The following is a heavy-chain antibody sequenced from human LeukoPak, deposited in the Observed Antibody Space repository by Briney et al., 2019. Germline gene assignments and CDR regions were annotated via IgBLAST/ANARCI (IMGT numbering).Heavy chain of an antibody. Sequence: SETLSLTCAVSGDSINTGGYSWSWIRQPPGKGLEWIGYISHSGNTYYNPSLKSRVTISVDRSKNQFSLNLSSVTAADTAVYYCARGGRWVGDRARGYFDLWGRGTLVTVSS. CDR1: GDSINTGGYS. CDR2: ISHSGNT. V-gene: IGHV4-30-2*01. D-gene: IGHD4-23*01. J-gene: IGHJ2*01. CDR3: ARGGRWVGDRARGYFDL.